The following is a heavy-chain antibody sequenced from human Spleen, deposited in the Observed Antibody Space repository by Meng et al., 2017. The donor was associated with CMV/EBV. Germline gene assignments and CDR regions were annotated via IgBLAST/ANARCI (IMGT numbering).Heavy chain of an antibody. D-gene: IGHD2-2*01. J-gene: IGHJ6*02. CDR1: GFTFSNSD. CDR2: VSWNGSRT. V-gene: IGHV3-19*01. CDR3: AKDISGRPQLLTHYYYYGMDV. Sequence: GGSLRLSCAASGFTFSNSDMNWVRQAPGKGLEWVSGVSWNGSRTHYADSVKGRFIISRDNAKNSLYLQMNSLRAEDTALYYCAKDISGRPQLLTHYYYYGMDVWGQGTTVTVSS.